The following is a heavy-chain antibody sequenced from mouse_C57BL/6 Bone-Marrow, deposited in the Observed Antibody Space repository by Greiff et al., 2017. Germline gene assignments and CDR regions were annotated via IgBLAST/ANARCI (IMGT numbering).Heavy chain of an antibody. J-gene: IGHJ2*01. CDR3: AREWYYGGY. CDR1: GYSITSGYY. CDR2: ISYDGSN. Sequence: VQLKESGPGLVKPSPSLSLTCSVTGYSITSGYYWNWIRQFPGNKLEWMGYISYDGSNNYNPSLKNRISITRDTSKNQFFLKLNSVTTEDTAAYDGAREWYYGGYWGQGTTLTVSS. V-gene: IGHV3-6*01. D-gene: IGHD1-1*02.